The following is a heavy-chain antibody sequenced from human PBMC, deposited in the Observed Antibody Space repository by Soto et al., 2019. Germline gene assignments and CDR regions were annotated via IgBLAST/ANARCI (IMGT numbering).Heavy chain of an antibody. CDR2: ISWNSGKI. V-gene: IGHV3-9*01. CDR3: AKEIVGAINY. J-gene: IGHJ4*02. Sequence: EVQLVESGGGLVQPGRSLRLSCAASGFTFDDYAMHWVRQAPGKGLEWVSGISWNSGKIGYADSVKGRFTISRDNANNSLYLPMNSLRPEDTAFYYCAKEIVGAINYWGQGTLVTGSS. CDR1: GFTFDDYA. D-gene: IGHD1-26*01.